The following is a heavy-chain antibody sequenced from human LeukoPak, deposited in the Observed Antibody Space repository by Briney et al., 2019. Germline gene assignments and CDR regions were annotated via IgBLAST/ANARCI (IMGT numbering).Heavy chain of an antibody. CDR2: ISGGGGST. D-gene: IGHD1-26*01. CDR1: GFTFSSYA. J-gene: IGHJ5*02. CDR3: AKDPDSGSYLNWFDP. Sequence: GGSLRLSCAASGFTFSSYAMSWVRQAPGKGLEWVSAISGGGGSTYYADSVKGRFTISRDNSKNTLYLQMNSLRAEDTAVYYCAKDPDSGSYLNWFDPWGQGTLVTVSS. V-gene: IGHV3-23*01.